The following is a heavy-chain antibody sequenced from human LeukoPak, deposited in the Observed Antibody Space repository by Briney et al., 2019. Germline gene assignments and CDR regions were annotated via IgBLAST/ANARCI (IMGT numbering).Heavy chain of an antibody. D-gene: IGHD4-17*01. J-gene: IGHJ4*02. CDR2: ITASGPTT. CDR1: GFTPTTYA. V-gene: IGHV3-23*01. CDR3: AKDADDYVSYFDY. Sequence: PGGSLRLSCASAGFTPTTYAMSWGRQAPRKGLEWVSGITASGPTTYYADCVKSRFTFSRDNSKNTLYLQMNSLRAEDTAVYYCAKDADDYVSYFDYWGQGTLVTVSS.